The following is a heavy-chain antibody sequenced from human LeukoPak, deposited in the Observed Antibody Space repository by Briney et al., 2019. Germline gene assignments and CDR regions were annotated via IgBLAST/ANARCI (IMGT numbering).Heavy chain of an antibody. CDR3: ARAMYGSNIYYVFDF. CDR1: GYRFTTYR. CDR2: IYPGDSET. J-gene: IGHJ4*02. D-gene: IGHD3-10*01. Sequence: GESLKIAWKGSGYRFTTYRIGCVSQMPGKGLEWMGIIYPGDSETTYGPSFQGLVTISADKSINTAYLQWSSLKASDTAIYYCARAMYGSNIYYVFDFWGQGTLVTVSS. V-gene: IGHV5-51*01.